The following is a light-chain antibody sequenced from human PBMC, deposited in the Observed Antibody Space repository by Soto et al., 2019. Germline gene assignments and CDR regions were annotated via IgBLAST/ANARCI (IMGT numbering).Light chain of an antibody. Sequence: QSALTQPASVSGSPGQSITISCTGTSSDVGGYKYVSWYQHHPGQAPKLMIHAVNSRPSGVSTRFSGSKSCNTASLTISGLQPEDEADYYCSSYTSSSTWVFGGGTKLTVL. V-gene: IGLV2-14*01. CDR3: SSYTSSSTWV. J-gene: IGLJ3*02. CDR1: SSDVGGYKY. CDR2: AVN.